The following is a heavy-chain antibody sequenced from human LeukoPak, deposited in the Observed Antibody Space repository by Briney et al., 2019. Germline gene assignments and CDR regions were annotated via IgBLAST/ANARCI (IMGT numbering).Heavy chain of an antibody. V-gene: IGHV4-59*01. Sequence: SETLSLTCTVSGGSISSYYWSWIRQPPGKGLEWIGYIYYSGSTNYNPSLKSRVTISVDTSKNQFSLKLSSVTAADTAVYYCARTPYSSSWYPSYFDYWGQGTLVTVS. D-gene: IGHD6-13*01. CDR1: GGSISSYY. CDR3: ARTPYSSSWYPSYFDY. CDR2: IYYSGST. J-gene: IGHJ4*02.